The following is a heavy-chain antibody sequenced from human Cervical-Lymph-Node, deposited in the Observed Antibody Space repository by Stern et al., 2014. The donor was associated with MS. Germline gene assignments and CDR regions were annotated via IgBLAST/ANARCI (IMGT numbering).Heavy chain of an antibody. CDR1: GYTLTELS. D-gene: IGHD3-16*02. CDR3: ATARYDYVWGSYRKHNWFDP. Sequence: QVQLMQSGAEVKKPGASVKVSCKVSGYTLTELSMHWVRQAPGKGLEWMGGFDPEDGETIYAQKFQGRVTMTEDTSTDTAYMELSSLRSEDTAVYYCATARYDYVWGSYRKHNWFDPWGQGTLVTVSS. CDR2: FDPEDGET. J-gene: IGHJ5*02. V-gene: IGHV1-24*01.